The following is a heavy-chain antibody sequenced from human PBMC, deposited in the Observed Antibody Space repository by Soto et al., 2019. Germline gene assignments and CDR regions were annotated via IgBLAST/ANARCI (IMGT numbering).Heavy chain of an antibody. Sequence: GGSLRLSCATSGLTFSNYAMSWVRQAPGGGLEWVSSMSGSSSTTYYADSVRGRFTISRDRSKNTLYLQMNSLRAEDTAVYYCAKGVVGPYYYYGMGVWGQGTTVTVSS. D-gene: IGHD2-15*01. CDR3: AKGVVGPYYYYGMGV. V-gene: IGHV3-23*01. CDR2: MSGSSSTT. CDR1: GLTFSNYA. J-gene: IGHJ6*02.